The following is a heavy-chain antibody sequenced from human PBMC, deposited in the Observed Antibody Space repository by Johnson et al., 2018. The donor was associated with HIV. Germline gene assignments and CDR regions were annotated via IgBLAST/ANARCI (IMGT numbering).Heavy chain of an antibody. D-gene: IGHD5-18*01. V-gene: IGHV3-7*01. CDR1: GFTFSSYW. CDR2: IKQDGSEK. Sequence: VQLVESGGGLVQPGGSLRLSCAASGFTFSSYWMSWVRQAPGKGLEWVANIKQDGSEKYYVDSVKGRFTISRDNSKNSLYLQMNTLRAEDTAVYYCARDQRGGYSYGDAFDFWGQGTMVTVSS. J-gene: IGHJ3*01. CDR3: ARDQRGGYSYGDAFDF.